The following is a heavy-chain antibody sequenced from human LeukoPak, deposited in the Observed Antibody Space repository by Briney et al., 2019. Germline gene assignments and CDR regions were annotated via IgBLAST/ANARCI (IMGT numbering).Heavy chain of an antibody. J-gene: IGHJ4*02. CDR2: ISGSGGST. CDR1: GFTFSSYA. V-gene: IGHV3-23*01. CDR3: AKDALVNIVVVPGANS. D-gene: IGHD2-2*01. Sequence: PGGSLRLSCAASGFTFSSYAMSWVRHAPGKGLEWVSAISGSGGSTYYADSVKGRFTISRDNSKNTLYLQMNSLRAEDTAVYYCAKDALVNIVVVPGANSWGQGSLVTVSS.